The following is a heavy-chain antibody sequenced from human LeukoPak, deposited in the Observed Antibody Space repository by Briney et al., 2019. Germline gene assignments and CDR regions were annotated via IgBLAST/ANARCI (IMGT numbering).Heavy chain of an antibody. CDR1: GFTFSSYS. CDR2: ISSSSSTI. Sequence: GGSLRLSCAASGFTFSSYSTNWVRQAQGKGLEWVSYISSSSSTIYYADSVKGRFTISRDKAKNSLYLQMNSLRAEDTGVYYCARERIAEPSGGYYFDYWGQGTLVTVSS. J-gene: IGHJ4*02. CDR3: ARERIAEPSGGYYFDY. D-gene: IGHD6-13*01. V-gene: IGHV3-48*01.